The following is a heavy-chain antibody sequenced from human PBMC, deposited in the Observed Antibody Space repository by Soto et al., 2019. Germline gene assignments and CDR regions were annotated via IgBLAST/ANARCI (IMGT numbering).Heavy chain of an antibody. D-gene: IGHD1-20*01. CDR3: ARGFFNWNYFDY. CDR1: GDSVSSNSAA. CDR2: TYCRSKWYN. V-gene: IGHV6-1*01. J-gene: IGHJ4*02. Sequence: PSQTLSLTCAISGDSVSSNSAAWNWIRQSPSRGLEWLGRTYCRSKWYNDYVVSVKSRITINPDTSKNQFSLQLNSVTPEDTAVYYCARGFFNWNYFDYWGQGTMVTVYS.